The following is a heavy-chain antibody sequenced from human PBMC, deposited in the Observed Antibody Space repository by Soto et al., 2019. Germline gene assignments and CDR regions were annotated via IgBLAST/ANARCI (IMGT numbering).Heavy chain of an antibody. V-gene: IGHV1-3*01. D-gene: IGHD3-22*01. Sequence: GAAVKVSCKASGYTFTSYAMHWVRQAPGQRLEWMGWINAGNGNTKYSQKFQGRVTITRDTSASTAYMELSSLRSEDTAVYYCAREQWFIEPASFDYWGQGTLVTVSS. CDR2: INAGNGNT. CDR3: AREQWFIEPASFDY. J-gene: IGHJ4*02. CDR1: GYTFTSYA.